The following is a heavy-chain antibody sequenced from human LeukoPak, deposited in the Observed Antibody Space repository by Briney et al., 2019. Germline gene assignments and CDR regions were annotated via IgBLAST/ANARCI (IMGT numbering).Heavy chain of an antibody. D-gene: IGHD4-17*01. CDR3: ARALWPTGDYGYYGMDV. J-gene: IGHJ6*02. CDR2: ISSSSSTI. Sequence: GGSLRLSCAASGFTFSDYYMSWIRQAPGKGLEWVSYISSSSSTIYYADSVKGRFTISRDDAKNSLYLQMNSLRAEDTAVYYCARALWPTGDYGYYGMDVWGQGTTVTVSS. V-gene: IGHV3-11*04. CDR1: GFTFSDYY.